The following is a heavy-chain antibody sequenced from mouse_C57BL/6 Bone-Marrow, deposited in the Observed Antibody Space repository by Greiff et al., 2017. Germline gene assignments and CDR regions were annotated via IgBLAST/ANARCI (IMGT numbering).Heavy chain of an antibody. Sequence: VQLQPSGAELVKPGASVQMSCKASGYTFTSYWITWVKQRPGQGLEWIGDIYPGSGSTNYNEKFKSKATLTVDTSSSTAYMQLSSLTSEDSAVYYCARDQPWFAYWGQGTLVTVSA. V-gene: IGHV1-55*01. J-gene: IGHJ3*01. CDR1: GYTFTSYW. CDR2: IYPGSGST. CDR3: ARDQPWFAY.